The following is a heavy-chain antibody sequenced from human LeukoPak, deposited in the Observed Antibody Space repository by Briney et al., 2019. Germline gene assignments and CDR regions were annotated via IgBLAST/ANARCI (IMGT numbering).Heavy chain of an antibody. V-gene: IGHV3-7*01. CDR1: GFTFSSYC. CDR3: ARDVLPKYDSSGYYYNY. J-gene: IGHJ4*02. D-gene: IGHD3-22*01. CDR2: IKQDGSEK. Sequence: GGSLRLSCAASGFTFSSYCMSWVRQAPGKGLEWVANIKQDGSEKYYVDSVKGRFTISRDNAKNSLYLQMNSLRAEDTAVYYCARDVLPKYDSSGYYYNYWGQGTLVTVSS.